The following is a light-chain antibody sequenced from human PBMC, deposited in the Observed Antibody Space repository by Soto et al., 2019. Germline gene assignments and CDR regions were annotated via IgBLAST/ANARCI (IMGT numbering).Light chain of an antibody. CDR3: SSYTSSSRYI. J-gene: IGLJ1*01. V-gene: IGLV2-18*02. Sequence: QSALTQPPSVSGSPGQSVTISCTGTSSDVGRYDRVSWYQQSPGTAPKLIIYEVTNRPSGVPDRFSGSKSGNTASLTISGRQAEDEADFYCSSYTSSSRYIFGTGTKLTVL. CDR2: EVT. CDR1: SSDVGRYDR.